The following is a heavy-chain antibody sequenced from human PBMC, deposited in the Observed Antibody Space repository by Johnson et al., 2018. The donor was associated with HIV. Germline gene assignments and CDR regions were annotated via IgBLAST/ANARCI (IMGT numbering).Heavy chain of an antibody. CDR1: GFTFSSYA. J-gene: IGHJ3*02. CDR2: IWYDGSNK. Sequence: QVQLVESGGGVVQPGRSLRLSCAASGFTFSSYAMHWVRQAPGKGLEWVAVIWYDGSNKYYADSVKGRFTISRDNSKNTMYLQMNSLRAEDTAVYYCAKSPGKDHGGNSGGIDIWGQGTMVTVSA. CDR3: AKSPGKDHGGNSGGIDI. D-gene: IGHD4-23*01. V-gene: IGHV3-33*06.